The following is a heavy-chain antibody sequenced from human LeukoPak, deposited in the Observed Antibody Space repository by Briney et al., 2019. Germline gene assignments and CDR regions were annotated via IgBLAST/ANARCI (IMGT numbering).Heavy chain of an antibody. Sequence: PGGSLRLSCAASGFTLSIYAIHWVRQAPRKGLGWVAVISYDGSNKYYADSVQGRFTISRDNSKNTLYLQMNSLRAEDTAVYYCARAEVRGYYFDYWGQGTLVTVSS. D-gene: IGHD3-10*01. J-gene: IGHJ4*02. V-gene: IGHV3-30*04. CDR3: ARAEVRGYYFDY. CDR1: GFTLSIYA. CDR2: ISYDGSNK.